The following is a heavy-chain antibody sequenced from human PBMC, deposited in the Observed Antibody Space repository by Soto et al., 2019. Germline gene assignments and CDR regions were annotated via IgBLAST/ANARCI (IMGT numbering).Heavy chain of an antibody. V-gene: IGHV3-72*01. J-gene: IGHJ4*02. CDR1: GFTFSDHY. CDR2: TRNKANSYTT. CDR3: ARDYNRIVVVINSPPAY. D-gene: IGHD3-22*01. Sequence: GGSLRLSCAASGFTFSDHYMDWVRQAPGKGLEWVGRTRNKANSYTTEYAASVKGRFTISRDDSKNSLYLQMNSLKTEDTAVYYCARDYNRIVVVINSPPAYWGQGTRVTVSS.